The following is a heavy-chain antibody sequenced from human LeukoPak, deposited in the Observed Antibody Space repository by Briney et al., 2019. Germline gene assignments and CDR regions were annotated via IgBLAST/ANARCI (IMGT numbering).Heavy chain of an antibody. CDR3: ARGDGGNSYFDY. Sequence: GGSLRLSCAASAFTFSSYYMNWVRQAPGKGLEWVSFISSSSNTIYYIDSVKGRFTISRDNANNSLYLQVNSLRDEDTAVYYCARGDGGNSYFDYWGQGTLVTVSS. CDR1: AFTFSSYY. J-gene: IGHJ4*02. D-gene: IGHD4-23*01. V-gene: IGHV3-48*02. CDR2: ISSSSNTI.